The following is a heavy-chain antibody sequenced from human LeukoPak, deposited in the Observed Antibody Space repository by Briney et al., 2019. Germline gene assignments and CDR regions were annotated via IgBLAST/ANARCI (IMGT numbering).Heavy chain of an antibody. CDR3: AKELDTMFFDY. D-gene: IGHD3-10*02. CDR1: GFNFHRYT. Sequence: GSLRLSCATSGFNFHRYTIHWVRQAPGKGLEWVSLAGWAGGTTYYSDSVRGRFTISRDSGRNSVYLQMNSLTTDDTAFYFCAKELDTMFFDYWGQGALVTVSS. CDR2: AGWAGGTT. J-gene: IGHJ4*02. V-gene: IGHV3-43*01.